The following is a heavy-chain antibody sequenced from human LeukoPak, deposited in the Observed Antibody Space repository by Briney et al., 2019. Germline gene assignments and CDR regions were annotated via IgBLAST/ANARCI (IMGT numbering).Heavy chain of an antibody. CDR1: GGSVSSGSYY. CDR2: IYTSGST. V-gene: IGHV4-61*02. CDR3: ARGFTTQDHYYYGMDV. Sequence: PSETLSLTRNVSGGSVSSGSYYWSWIRQPAGKGLEWIGRIYTSGSTNYNPSLKSRVTISVDTYKNQFSLKLSSVTAADTAVYYCARGFTTQDHYYYGMDVWGQGTTVTVSS. J-gene: IGHJ6*02. D-gene: IGHD3-3*01.